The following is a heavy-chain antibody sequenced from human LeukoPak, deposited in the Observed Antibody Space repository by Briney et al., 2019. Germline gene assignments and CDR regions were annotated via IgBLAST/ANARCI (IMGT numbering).Heavy chain of an antibody. V-gene: IGHV3-7*01. J-gene: IGHJ4*02. D-gene: IGHD3-10*01. Sequence: GGSLRLSCAASEFTFSSYWMSWVLQAPGKGLEWVANINYDGSEKYSVDSVKGRFTISRDNAKNSLYLQMNSLRAEDTAVYYCARVWIYYGSGNSNCVFDYWGQGTLVTVSS. CDR2: INYDGSEK. CDR3: ARVWIYYGSGNSNCVFDY. CDR1: EFTFSSYW.